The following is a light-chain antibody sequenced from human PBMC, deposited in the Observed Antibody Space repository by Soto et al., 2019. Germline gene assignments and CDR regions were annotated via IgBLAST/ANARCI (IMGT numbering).Light chain of an antibody. CDR2: GNS. CDR3: QCYDSSLSGSVV. Sequence: QSVLTQPPSVSGAPGQRVTISCTGSSSNIGAGHDVHWYQQPPGTAPKLLIYGNSNRPSGVPDRFSGSKSGTSASLAITGLQAEDEADYYCQCYDSSLSGSVVFGGGTKLTVL. V-gene: IGLV1-40*01. CDR1: SSNIGAGHD. J-gene: IGLJ2*01.